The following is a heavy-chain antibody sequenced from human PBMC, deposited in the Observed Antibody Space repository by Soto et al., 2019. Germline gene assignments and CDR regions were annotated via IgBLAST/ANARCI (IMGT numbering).Heavy chain of an antibody. Sequence: ASVKVSCKASGYTFTGYYMHWVRQAPGQGLEWMGWINPNSGGTNYAQKFQGRVTMTRDTSISTAYMELRRLRSDDTAVYYCAREKLYYYDSSGYRSYGMDVWGQ. J-gene: IGHJ6*02. D-gene: IGHD3-22*01. CDR2: INPNSGGT. CDR3: AREKLYYYDSSGYRSYGMDV. CDR1: GYTFTGYY. V-gene: IGHV1-2*02.